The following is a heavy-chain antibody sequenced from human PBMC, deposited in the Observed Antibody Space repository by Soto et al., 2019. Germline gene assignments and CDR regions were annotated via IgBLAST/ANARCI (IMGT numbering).Heavy chain of an antibody. CDR2: IKKRADGGTA. CDR3: GMTPGSGSFYVDF. CDR1: GFTFSNAW. V-gene: IGHV3-15*01. D-gene: IGHD3-10*01. J-gene: IGHJ4*02. Sequence: EVQLVESGGGLVQPGGSLRLSCAASGFTFSNAWMNWVRQAPGKGLEWIGRIKKRADGGTADHATPVKGRFTISRDDSKNTLYLQMNSLKTEDTAVYYCGMTPGSGSFYVDFWGQGTLVTVSS.